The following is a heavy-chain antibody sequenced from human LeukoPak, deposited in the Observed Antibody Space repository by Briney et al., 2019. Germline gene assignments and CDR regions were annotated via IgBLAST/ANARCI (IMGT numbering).Heavy chain of an antibody. D-gene: IGHD3-10*01. J-gene: IGHJ5*02. CDR3: ARWATMVRGVIITGWFDP. V-gene: IGHV3-23*01. CDR1: GFTFSSYA. CDR2: ISGSGGST. Sequence: GGSLRLSCAASGFTFSSYAMSWVRQAPGKGLEWVSIISGSGGSTHYADSVKGRFTISRDNSKNTLYFQMNSLRAEDTAVYYCARWATMVRGVIITGWFDPWGQGTLVTVSS.